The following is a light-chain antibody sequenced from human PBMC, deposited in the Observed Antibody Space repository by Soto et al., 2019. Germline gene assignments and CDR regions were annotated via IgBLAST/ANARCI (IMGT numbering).Light chain of an antibody. J-gene: IGKJ4*02. CDR1: QSVSRSS. CDR2: GTS. CDR3: QQYGSSPHLT. Sequence: EIVLTQSPGTLSLSPGERATLSCRASQSVSRSSLAWYQQKPGQAPRLLIYGTSSRATGIPDRFSGSGSGTDFTLTISRLEPEVFAVYYCQQYGSSPHLTFGGGTKVEIK. V-gene: IGKV3-20*01.